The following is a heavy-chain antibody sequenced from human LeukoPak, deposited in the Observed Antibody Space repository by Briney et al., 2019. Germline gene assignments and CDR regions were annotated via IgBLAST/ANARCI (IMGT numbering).Heavy chain of an antibody. CDR3: ARDKETVNRAFDY. J-gene: IGHJ4*02. V-gene: IGHV3-66*01. D-gene: IGHD1-14*01. Sequence: PGGSLRLSCAASGFAVSSNDMNWVRQAPGKVLEWVSVIYSDSRTYYADSVRGRFTISRDNSKNTVYLQMNSLRAEDTAVYYCARDKETVNRAFDYWGQGTLVTVSS. CDR1: GFAVSSND. CDR2: IYSDSRT.